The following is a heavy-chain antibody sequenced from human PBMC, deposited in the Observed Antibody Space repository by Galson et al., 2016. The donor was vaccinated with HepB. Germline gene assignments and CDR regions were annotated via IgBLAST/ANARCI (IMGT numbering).Heavy chain of an antibody. D-gene: IGHD1-14*01. CDR2: ISDSGVTT. J-gene: IGHJ5*02. Sequence: SLRLSCAASGFTFSSYAMSWVRQAPGKGLEWVSSISDSGVTTYDADSVKGRFTISRDNSKNTLDLQMDGLRAEDTAVYYCAKAPEASPWGQGTLVTVSS. V-gene: IGHV3-23*01. CDR3: AKAPEASP. CDR1: GFTFSSYA.